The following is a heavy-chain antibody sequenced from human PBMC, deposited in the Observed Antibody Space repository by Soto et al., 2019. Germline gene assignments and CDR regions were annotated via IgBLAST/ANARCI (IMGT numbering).Heavy chain of an antibody. Sequence: QVQLVESGGGVVQPGRSLRLSCAASGFTFSSYGMHWVRQAPGKGLEWVAVISYDGSNKYYADSVKGRFTISRDNSKNTLYLQMNSLRAEDTAVYYCARDLRDCSGGSCYIRPLGYWGQGTLVTVSS. J-gene: IGHJ4*02. V-gene: IGHV3-30*03. D-gene: IGHD2-15*01. CDR1: GFTFSSYG. CDR2: ISYDGSNK. CDR3: ARDLRDCSGGSCYIRPLGY.